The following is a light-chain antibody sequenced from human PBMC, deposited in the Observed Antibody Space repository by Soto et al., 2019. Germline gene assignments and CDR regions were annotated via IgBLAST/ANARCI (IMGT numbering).Light chain of an antibody. CDR1: QGISSY. CDR3: QQLNSYPIT. V-gene: IGKV1-9*01. CDR2: AAS. Sequence: IQLTQYPSSLSASVGDRVTITCRASQGISSYLAWYQQKPGKAPKLLVYAASTLQSGVPSRFSGSGSGTDFTLTISSLQPEDFTTYYCQQLNSYPITFAQGTRLEI. J-gene: IGKJ5*01.